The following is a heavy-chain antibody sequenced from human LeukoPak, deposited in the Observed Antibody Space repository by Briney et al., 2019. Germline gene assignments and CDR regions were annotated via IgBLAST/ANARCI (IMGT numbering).Heavy chain of an antibody. J-gene: IGHJ4*02. CDR3: AKDDAWLRFGE. D-gene: IGHD5-12*01. CDR1: GFSFSRAW. V-gene: IGHV3-23*01. CDR2: ISPSGDIT. Sequence: GGSLRLSCAASGFSFSRAWMSWVRQAPGKGLEWVSGISPSGDITYYADSVKGRFTISRDNSKNTLYLEVIRLTPEDSAVYYCAKDDAWLRFGEWSQGTLVTVSS.